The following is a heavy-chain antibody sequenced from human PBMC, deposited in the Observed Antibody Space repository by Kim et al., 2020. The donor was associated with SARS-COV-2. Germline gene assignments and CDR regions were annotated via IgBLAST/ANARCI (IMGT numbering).Heavy chain of an antibody. J-gene: IGHJ6*03. CDR3: AKTIVGVVIIGYYYYMDV. Sequence: VKGRFTICRDNSKNTLYLQMNSLRAEDTAVYYCAKTIVGVVIIGYYYYMDVWGKGTAVTVSS. D-gene: IGHD3-3*01. V-gene: IGHV3-23*01.